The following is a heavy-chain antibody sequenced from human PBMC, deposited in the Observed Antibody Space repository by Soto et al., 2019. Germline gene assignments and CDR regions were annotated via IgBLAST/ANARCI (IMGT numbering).Heavy chain of an antibody. Sequence: SEILSLTCTVSGGCISSGGYYWSWIRQHPGKGLEWIGYIYYSGSTYYNPSLKSRVTISVDTSKNQFSLKLSSVTAADTAVYYCARVVTVSTFFDYWGQGTLVNVSS. V-gene: IGHV4-31*03. D-gene: IGHD2-8*01. CDR3: ARVVTVSTFFDY. CDR1: GGCISSGGYY. CDR2: IYYSGST. J-gene: IGHJ4*02.